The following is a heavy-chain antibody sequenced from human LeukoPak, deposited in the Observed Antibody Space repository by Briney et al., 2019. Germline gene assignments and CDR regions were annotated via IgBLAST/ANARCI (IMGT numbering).Heavy chain of an antibody. Sequence: SETLSLTCTVSGGSISSSSYYWGWIRQPPGKGLEWIGSIYYSGSTYYNPSLKSRVTISVDTSKNQFSLKLSSVTAADTAVYYCARGGYDFWSGYSAYWFDPWGQGTLVTVSS. V-gene: IGHV4-39*01. CDR3: ARGGYDFWSGYSAYWFDP. CDR2: IYYSGST. J-gene: IGHJ5*02. D-gene: IGHD3-3*01. CDR1: GGSISSSSYY.